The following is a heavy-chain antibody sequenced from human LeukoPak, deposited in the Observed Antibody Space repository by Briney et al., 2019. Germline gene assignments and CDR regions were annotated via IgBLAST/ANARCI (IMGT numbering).Heavy chain of an antibody. Sequence: PSETLSLTCTVSGGSISSYYWNWIRQPPGKALEWIGYIYYSGSTNYKPSLKSRVTISVDTSKNQFSLKLSSVTAADTAVYYCARVRGGWDLFDYWGQGTLVTVSS. V-gene: IGHV4-59*01. D-gene: IGHD6-19*01. CDR3: ARVRGGWDLFDY. CDR2: IYYSGST. CDR1: GGSISSYY. J-gene: IGHJ4*02.